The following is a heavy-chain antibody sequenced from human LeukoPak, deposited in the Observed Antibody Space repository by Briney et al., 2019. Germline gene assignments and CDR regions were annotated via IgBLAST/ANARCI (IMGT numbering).Heavy chain of an antibody. V-gene: IGHV3-74*01. CDR1: GFTFNNYW. J-gene: IGHJ6*02. CDR3: TRTGYRHGMDV. D-gene: IGHD3-16*02. Sequence: PGGSLRLSCAASGFTFNNYWIHWVRQAPGKGLVWVSSTSTDGSTTVYGDSVKGRFTISRDNGKNTLDLQLNSLGVEDTAVYFCTRTGYRHGMDVWGQGTTVTVSS. CDR2: TSTDGSTT.